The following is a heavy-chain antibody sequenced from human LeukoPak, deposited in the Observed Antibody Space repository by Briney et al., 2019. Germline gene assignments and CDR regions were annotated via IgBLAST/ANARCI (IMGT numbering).Heavy chain of an antibody. Sequence: SETLSLTCAVYGGPLSDYHWSWIRQPPGKGLEWLGGINHTGTTNYSLSLKSRVTISIDTSKNQFSLNLNSMTAADTAVYYCARGEGARDGYNYEGPFYFDYWGQGTLVTVSS. CDR3: ARGEGARDGYNYEGPFYFDY. D-gene: IGHD5-24*01. V-gene: IGHV4-34*01. CDR2: INHTGTT. CDR1: GGPLSDYH. J-gene: IGHJ4*02.